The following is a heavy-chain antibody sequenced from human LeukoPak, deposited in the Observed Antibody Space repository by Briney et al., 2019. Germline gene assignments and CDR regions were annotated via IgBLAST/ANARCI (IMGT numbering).Heavy chain of an antibody. CDR3: ARGVRRSKYWFDP. Sequence: PSETLSLTCAVYGGSFSGYYWSWIRQPPGKGLEWIGEINHSGSTNYNPSLKSRVTISVDTSKNQFSLKLCSVTAADTAVYYCARGVRRSKYWFDPWGQGTLVTVSS. D-gene: IGHD3-22*01. J-gene: IGHJ5*02. V-gene: IGHV4-34*01. CDR1: GGSFSGYY. CDR2: INHSGST.